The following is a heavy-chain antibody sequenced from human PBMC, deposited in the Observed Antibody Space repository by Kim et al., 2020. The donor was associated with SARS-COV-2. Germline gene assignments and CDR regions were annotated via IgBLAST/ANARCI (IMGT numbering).Heavy chain of an antibody. CDR1: GFTFQSYA. V-gene: IGHV3-43*02. CDR2: VSRGQDGP. J-gene: IGHJ5*01. CDR3: AKGGAADYPSSRWLDL. D-gene: IGHD3-10*01. Sequence: GGSLRLSCAASGFTFQSYAMHWVRLLPGKGLQWVALVSRGQDGPYYADSVKGRFTASRDNTRNSLFLQMNSLTIDDTAFYYCAKGGAADYPSSRWLDLWGQGALVTVSS.